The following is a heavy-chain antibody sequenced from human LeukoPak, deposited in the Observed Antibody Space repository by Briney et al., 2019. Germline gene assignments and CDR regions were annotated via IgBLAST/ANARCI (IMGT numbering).Heavy chain of an antibody. CDR1: DGSISSGYYY. CDR2: IYHSGRT. J-gene: IGHJ4*02. V-gene: IGHV4-39*07. D-gene: IGHD6-6*01. Sequence: PSETLSLTCSVSDGSISSGYYYWAWIRQPPGKGLEWIGSIYHSGRTFYNPSLKSRVTISVDTSKNQFSLKLSSVTAADTAVYYCARGLRQLVRSWHYWGQGTLVTVSS. CDR3: ARGLRQLVRSWHY.